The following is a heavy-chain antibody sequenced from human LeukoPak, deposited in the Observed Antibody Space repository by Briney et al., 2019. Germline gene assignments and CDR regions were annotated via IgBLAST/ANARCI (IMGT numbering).Heavy chain of an antibody. CDR3: ARQGQDGSGWFDY. Sequence: GESLKISCKGSGYRFTTYWIGWVRQMPGRGLEWMGMIYPGDSDTRYSPSFQGQVTNSADKSISTAYLQWSSLKVSDTAMYHCARQGQDGSGWFDYWGQGTLVTVSS. CDR2: IYPGDSDT. V-gene: IGHV5-51*01. D-gene: IGHD6-19*01. J-gene: IGHJ4*02. CDR1: GYRFTTYW.